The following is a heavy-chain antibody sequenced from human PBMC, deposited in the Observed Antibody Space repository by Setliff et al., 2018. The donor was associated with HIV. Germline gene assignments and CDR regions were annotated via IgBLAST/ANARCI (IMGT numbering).Heavy chain of an antibody. V-gene: IGHV1-69*06. CDR2: IIPIFGTA. J-gene: IGHJ4*02. D-gene: IGHD3-10*01. CDR1: GDTFSNYA. CDR3: TRGGGSGSFLGF. Sequence: ASVKVSCKASGDTFSNYAISWVRQAPGQGLEWMGGIIPIFGTANYAQKFEGRVTITADKSTSTAYMEVNSLRFEDTAVYYCTRGGGSGSFLGFWGQGTLVTVS.